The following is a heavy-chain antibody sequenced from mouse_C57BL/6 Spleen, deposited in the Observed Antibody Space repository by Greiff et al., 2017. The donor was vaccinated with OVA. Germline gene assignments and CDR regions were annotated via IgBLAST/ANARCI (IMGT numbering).Heavy chain of an antibody. D-gene: IGHD1-1*01. CDR3: ARQGTTVVAEGAMDY. Sequence: EVKVVESGGGLVQPGGSLKLSCAASGFTFSDYGMAWVRQAPRKGPEWVAFISNLAYSIYYADTVTGRFTISRENAKNTLYLEMSSLRSEDTAMYYCARQGTTVVAEGAMDYWGQGTSVTVSS. V-gene: IGHV5-15*01. CDR1: GFTFSDYG. J-gene: IGHJ4*01. CDR2: ISNLAYSI.